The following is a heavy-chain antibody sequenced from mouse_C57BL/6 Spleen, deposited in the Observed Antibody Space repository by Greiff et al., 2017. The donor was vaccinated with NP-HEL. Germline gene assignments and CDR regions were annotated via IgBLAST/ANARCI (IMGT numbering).Heavy chain of an antibody. Sequence: VQLQQSGAELVKPGASVKLSCKASGYTFTEYTIHWVKQRSGQGLEWIGWFYPGSGSIKYNEKFKDKATLNADKSSSTVYMELSRLTSEDSAVYFCARHEEAYYSNYEWFAYWGQGTLVTVSA. CDR3: ARHEEAYYSNYEWFAY. V-gene: IGHV1-62-2*01. CDR1: GYTFTEYT. CDR2: FYPGSGSI. J-gene: IGHJ3*01. D-gene: IGHD2-5*01.